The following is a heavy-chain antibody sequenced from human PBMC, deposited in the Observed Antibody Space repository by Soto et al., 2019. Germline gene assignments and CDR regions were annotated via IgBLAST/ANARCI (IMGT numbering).Heavy chain of an antibody. Sequence: EVQLLESGGGLVQPGGSLRLSCEGSGFTFSNYAMAWVRQAPGKGLEWVSVISGSGAGTYYADSVKGRFTISRDNSNNTPYLQMNSLRGEDTAIYYCAKGIVLFDVMTPTHYWGQGSLVTVSS. CDR1: GFTFSNYA. CDR2: ISGSGAGT. J-gene: IGHJ4*02. CDR3: AKGIVLFDVMTPTHY. D-gene: IGHD2-21*01. V-gene: IGHV3-23*01.